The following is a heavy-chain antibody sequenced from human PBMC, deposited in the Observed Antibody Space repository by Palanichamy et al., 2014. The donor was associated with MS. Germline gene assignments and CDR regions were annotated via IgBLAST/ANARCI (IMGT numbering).Heavy chain of an antibody. CDR2: INPNSGGT. V-gene: IGHV1-2*04. CDR3: ARGESYDFWSGYYRAFDY. CDR1: GYTFTGYY. J-gene: IGHJ4*02. Sequence: QVQLVQSGAEVKKPGASVKVSCKASGYTFTGYYMHWVRQAPGQGLEWMGWINPNSGGTNYAQKFQGWVTMTRDTSISTAYMELSRLRSDDTAVYYCARGESYDFWSGYYRAFDYWGQGTLVTVSS. D-gene: IGHD3-3*01.